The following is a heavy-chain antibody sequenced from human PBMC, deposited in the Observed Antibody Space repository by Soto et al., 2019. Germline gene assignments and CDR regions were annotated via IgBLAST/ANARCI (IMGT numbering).Heavy chain of an antibody. J-gene: IGHJ2*01. CDR1: GGSFSGYY. V-gene: IGHV4-34*01. CDR2: INDRGSI. D-gene: IGHD3-9*01. CDR3: ARECHDILTGPPWVWYFDL. Sequence: QVQLQQWGAGPLRPLETLSLTCGVSGGSFSGYYWAWIRQSPGKGLEWIGEINDRGSINYNPSLKSGVIISVETSKNNYSLNLRSVTAADTAVYYCARECHDILTGPPWVWYFDLWGRGTLVTVSS.